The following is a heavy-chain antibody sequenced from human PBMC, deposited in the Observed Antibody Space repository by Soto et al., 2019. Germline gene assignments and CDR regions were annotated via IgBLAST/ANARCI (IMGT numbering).Heavy chain of an antibody. V-gene: IGHV3-33*01. CDR2: IWYDGSNK. D-gene: IGHD3-22*01. CDR3: AREVVVIITNTYYYYGMDV. J-gene: IGHJ6*02. Sequence: QPGGSLRLSCAASGFTFSSYGMHWVRQAPGKGLEWVAVIWYDGSNKYYADSVKGRFTVSRDNSKNTLYLQMNSLRAEDTAVYYCAREVVVIITNTYYYYGMDVWGQGTTVTVSS. CDR1: GFTFSSYG.